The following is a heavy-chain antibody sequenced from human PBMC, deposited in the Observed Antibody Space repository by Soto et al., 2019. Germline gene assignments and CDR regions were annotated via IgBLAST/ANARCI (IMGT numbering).Heavy chain of an antibody. CDR1: GFSFSTYW. Sequence: GGSLRLSCAASGFSFSTYWMTWVRQAPGKGLEWVANIKQDGSDKYYVGSVKGRFTISRDNANNSLYLQMNSLRVEDTAVYYCAKVPFVVVVAAMDYWGQGTLVTVSS. CDR2: IKQDGSDK. D-gene: IGHD2-15*01. CDR3: AKVPFVVVVAAMDY. J-gene: IGHJ4*02. V-gene: IGHV3-7*01.